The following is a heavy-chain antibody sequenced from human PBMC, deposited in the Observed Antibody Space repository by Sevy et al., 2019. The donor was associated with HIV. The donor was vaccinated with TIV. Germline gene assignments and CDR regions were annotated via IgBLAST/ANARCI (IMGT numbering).Heavy chain of an antibody. CDR1: GYSISSSNW. CDR3: ARSRSSSTDAFDI. CDR2: IYYSGSI. V-gene: IGHV4-28*05. D-gene: IGHD2-2*01. J-gene: IGHJ3*02. Sequence: SETLSLTCAVSGYSISSSNWWGWIRQPPGKGLEWIGYIYYSGSIYYNPSLKSRVTMSVDTSKNQFSLMLSSVTAVDTAVYYGARSRSSSTDAFDIWGQGTMVTVSS.